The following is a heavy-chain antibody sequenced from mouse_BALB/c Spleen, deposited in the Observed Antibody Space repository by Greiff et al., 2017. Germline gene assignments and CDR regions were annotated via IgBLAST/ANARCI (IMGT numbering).Heavy chain of an antibody. Sequence: QVQLQQPGAELVKPGASVKLSCKASGYTFTSYYMYWVKQRPGQGLEWIGGINPSNGGTNFNEKFKSKATLTVDKSSSTAYMQLSSLTSEDSAVYYCTRRAGIAMDYWGQGTSVTVSA. CDR2: INPSNGGT. V-gene: IGHV1S81*02. D-gene: IGHD3-3*01. J-gene: IGHJ4*01. CDR3: TRRAGIAMDY. CDR1: GYTFTSYY.